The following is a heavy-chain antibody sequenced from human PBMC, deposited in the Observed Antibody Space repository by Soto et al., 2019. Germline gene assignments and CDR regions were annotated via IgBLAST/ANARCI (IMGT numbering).Heavy chain of an antibody. D-gene: IGHD5-18*01. CDR1: GYTFTGYY. J-gene: IGHJ4*02. CDR3: ARAPGYNFGRWPYLDY. CDR2: INPNNGDT. Sequence: ASVKVSCKASGYTFTGYYMNWVRQAPGQGLEWMGWINPNNGDTNYAQKFRGWVTMTRDTSTSTAYMEMSRLRSDDTAVYYCARAPGYNFGRWPYLDYWGQGTLVTVSS. V-gene: IGHV1-2*04.